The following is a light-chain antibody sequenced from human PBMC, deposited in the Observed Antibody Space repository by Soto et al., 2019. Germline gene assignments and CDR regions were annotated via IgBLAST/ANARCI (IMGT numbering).Light chain of an antibody. CDR3: QQYNSYPWT. CDR2: KAP. J-gene: IGKJ1*01. CDR1: QSISSW. Sequence: DIQMTQSPSTLSASVGDRITLTCRASQSISSWLAWYQQKPGKAPKLLIYKAPSLESGVPSRFSGSGSGTEFTLTISSLQPDDFATYYCQQYNSYPWTFGQGTKVDIK. V-gene: IGKV1-5*03.